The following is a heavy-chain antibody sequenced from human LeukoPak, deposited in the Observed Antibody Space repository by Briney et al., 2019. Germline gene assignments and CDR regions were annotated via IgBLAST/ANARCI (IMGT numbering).Heavy chain of an antibody. Sequence: PSETLSLTCTVSGSSISSYYWSWIRQPPGKGLEWIGYIYYSGSTNYNPSLKSRVTISVDTSKNQFSLKLSSVTAADTAVYYCTRAGYYYDTGRRWFDPWGQGTLVTVSS. D-gene: IGHD3-22*01. CDR3: TRAGYYYDTGRRWFDP. V-gene: IGHV4-59*01. CDR2: IYYSGST. J-gene: IGHJ5*02. CDR1: GSSISSYY.